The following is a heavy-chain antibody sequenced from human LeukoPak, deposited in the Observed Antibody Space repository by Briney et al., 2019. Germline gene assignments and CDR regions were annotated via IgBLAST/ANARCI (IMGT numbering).Heavy chain of an antibody. D-gene: IGHD6-13*01. J-gene: IGHJ4*02. CDR3: ARDRHRSATAGTLDY. CDR1: GYTFTSYG. V-gene: IGHV1-18*01. Sequence: SVNVSCKASGYTFTSYGVSWVRQGPGQALEWGGWSSAYNGNTNYAQKLQDRVTMTTDTSTTTAYMELRSVRSDDTAVYYCARDRHRSATAGTLDYWGQGTLVTVSS. CDR2: SSAYNGNT.